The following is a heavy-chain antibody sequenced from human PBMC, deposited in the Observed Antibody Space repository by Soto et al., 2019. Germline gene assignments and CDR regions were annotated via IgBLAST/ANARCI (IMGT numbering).Heavy chain of an antibody. CDR3: AKDSRIVVVTAPYDY. J-gene: IGHJ4*02. CDR2: ISYDGSNK. V-gene: IGHV3-30*18. CDR1: GFTFSSYG. Sequence: QVQLVESGGGVVQPGRSLRLSCAASGFTFSSYGMHWVRQAPGKGLEWVAVISYDGSNKYYADSVKGRFTISRDNSKNTLYLQMNRLRAEGTAVYYCAKDSRIVVVTAPYDYWGQGTLVTVSS. D-gene: IGHD2-21*02.